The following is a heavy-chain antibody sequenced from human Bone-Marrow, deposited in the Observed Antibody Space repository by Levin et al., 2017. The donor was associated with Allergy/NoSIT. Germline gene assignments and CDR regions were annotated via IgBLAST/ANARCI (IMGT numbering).Heavy chain of an antibody. CDR2: IYHSGST. CDR3: ARDPVRRGQH. V-gene: IGHV4-38-2*02. J-gene: IGHJ4*02. Sequence: SETLSLTCAVSGYSISSGYYWGWIRQPPGKGLEWIGSIYHSGSTYYNPSLKSRVTISVDTSKNQFSLKLSSVTAADTAVYYCARDPVRRGQHWGQGTLVTVSS. CDR1: GYSISSGYY. D-gene: IGHD1-1*01.